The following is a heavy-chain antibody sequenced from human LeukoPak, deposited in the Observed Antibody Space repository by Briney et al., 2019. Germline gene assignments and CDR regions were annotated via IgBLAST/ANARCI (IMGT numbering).Heavy chain of an antibody. CDR1: GFTFSTYA. CDR3: AGGMATITNFDY. V-gene: IGHV3-30*04. Sequence: GGSLRLSCVASGFTFSTYAIHWVRQAPGKGLEWVAVVSKDGNTKYYADSVKGRFTISRDNSKNTLYLQMNSLRAEDTAVYYCAGGMATITNFDYWGQGTLVTVSS. CDR2: VSKDGNTK. J-gene: IGHJ4*02. D-gene: IGHD5-24*01.